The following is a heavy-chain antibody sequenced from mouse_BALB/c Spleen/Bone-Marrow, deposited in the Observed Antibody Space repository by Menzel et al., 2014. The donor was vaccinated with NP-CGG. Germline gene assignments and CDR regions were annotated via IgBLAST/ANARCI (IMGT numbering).Heavy chain of an antibody. J-gene: IGHJ2*01. CDR1: GFSLTGYG. CDR2: IWGDGST. D-gene: IGHD2-4*01. CDR3: ARGDGYYDSYFDY. V-gene: IGHV2-6-7*01. Sequence: VKLMESGPGLVAPSQSLSITCTVSGFSLTGYGVNWVRQPPGKGLEWLGMIWGDGSTDYNSALKSRLSISKDNSKSQVFLKMNSLQTDDTARYYCARGDGYYDSYFDYWGQGTTLTVSS.